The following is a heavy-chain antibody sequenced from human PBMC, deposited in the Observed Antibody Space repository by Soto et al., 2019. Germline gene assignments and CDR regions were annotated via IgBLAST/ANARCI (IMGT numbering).Heavy chain of an antibody. CDR2: VTHSGTA. V-gene: IGHV4-30-2*01. CDR1: GGSIDSGAFS. D-gene: IGHD6-19*01. J-gene: IGHJ4*02. Sequence: PSETLSLTCAVSGGSIDSGAFSLSWVRQPPGKGLEWIGYVTHSGTAYSIPSLNGRLTLSVDSSQTQFSLKLTSVTAADSAFYYCARIHWAQSSLDYWGRGILVTVSS. CDR3: ARIHWAQSSLDY.